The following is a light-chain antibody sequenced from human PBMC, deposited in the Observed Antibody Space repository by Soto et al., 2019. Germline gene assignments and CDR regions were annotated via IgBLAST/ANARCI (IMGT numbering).Light chain of an antibody. CDR1: QSVNTN. CDR2: GAS. J-gene: IGKJ2*01. CDR3: QQYNNRPPDT. V-gene: IGKV3-15*01. Sequence: EIVMTQSPATLSVSPGERATLSCRASQSVNTNLAWYQQKPGQAPRLLIYGASTRLAGIPARFSGSGSGTEFILTISSLQSEDFAVYYCQQYNNRPPDTFGQGTKLEIK.